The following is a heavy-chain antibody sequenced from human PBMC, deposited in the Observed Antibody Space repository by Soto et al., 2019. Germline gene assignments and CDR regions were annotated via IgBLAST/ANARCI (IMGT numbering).Heavy chain of an antibody. Sequence: ASVKVSCKASGYTFTSYGISWVRQAPGQGLEWMGWISAYNGNTNYAQKLQGRVTMTTDTSTSTAYMELRRLRSDDTAMYYCARDLRGYDPNWFDPWGQGTPVTVSS. CDR2: ISAYNGNT. D-gene: IGHD5-12*01. J-gene: IGHJ5*02. CDR1: GYTFTSYG. V-gene: IGHV1-18*01. CDR3: ARDLRGYDPNWFDP.